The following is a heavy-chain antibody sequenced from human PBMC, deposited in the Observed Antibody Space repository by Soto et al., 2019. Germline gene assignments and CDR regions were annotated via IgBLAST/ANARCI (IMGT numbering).Heavy chain of an antibody. V-gene: IGHV1-46*01. Sequence: GASVKVSCKASGYTFTSYYMHWVRQAPGQGLEWMGIINPSDGSTSYAQKFQGRVTMTRDTSTSTVYMELSSLRSEDTAVYYCESQLTFLQWELRFDPWGQGTLVNVSS. CDR2: INPSDGST. CDR1: GYTFTSYY. CDR3: ESQLTFLQWELRFDP. J-gene: IGHJ5*02. D-gene: IGHD1-26*01.